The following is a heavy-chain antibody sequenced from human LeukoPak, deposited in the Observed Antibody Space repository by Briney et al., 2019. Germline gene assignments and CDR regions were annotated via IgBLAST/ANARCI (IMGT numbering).Heavy chain of an antibody. CDR2: LYSGGTT. CDR1: GFTVSSYY. V-gene: IGHV3-66*01. CDR3: ASVNDPEYFQH. Sequence: PGGSLRLSCAASGFTVSSYYMSWVRQAPGKGLEWVSVLYSGGTTKYADSVRGRFTISRDNSKNTLYLQMNSLRAEDTAVYYCASVNDPEYFQHWGQGTLVTVSS. J-gene: IGHJ1*01.